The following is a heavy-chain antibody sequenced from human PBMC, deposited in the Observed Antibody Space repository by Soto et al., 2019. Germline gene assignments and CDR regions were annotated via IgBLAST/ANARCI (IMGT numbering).Heavy chain of an antibody. CDR1: GFTFSSYS. CDR3: ARVWGSGSYYKVFDI. Sequence: PGGSLRLSCAASGFTFSSYSMNWVRQAPGKGLEWIGYIYYSGSTYYNPSLKSRVTISVDTSKNQFSLKLSSVTAADTAVYYCARVWGSGSYYKVFDIWGQGTMVTV. V-gene: IGHV4-59*06. D-gene: IGHD1-26*01. J-gene: IGHJ3*02. CDR2: IYYSGST.